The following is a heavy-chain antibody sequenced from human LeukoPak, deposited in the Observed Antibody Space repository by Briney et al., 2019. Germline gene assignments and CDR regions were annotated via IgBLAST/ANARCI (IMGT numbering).Heavy chain of an antibody. Sequence: SETLSLTCAVYGGSFSGYYWSWIRQPPGKGLEWSGEINHSGSTNYNPSLKSRVTISVDTSKTQFSLKLSSVTAADTAVYYCARAFYSGYVEFDYWGQGTLFTVSS. CDR3: ARAFYSGYVEFDY. J-gene: IGHJ4*02. V-gene: IGHV4-34*01. D-gene: IGHD5-12*01. CDR1: GGSFSGYY. CDR2: INHSGST.